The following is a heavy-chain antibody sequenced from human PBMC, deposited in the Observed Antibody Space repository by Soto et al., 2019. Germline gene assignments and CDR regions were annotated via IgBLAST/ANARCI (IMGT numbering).Heavy chain of an antibody. CDR1: GGSISSGGYS. Sequence: SETLSLTCTVSGGSISSGGYSWNWIRQPPGKGLEWIGYIYQSGSTHYNPSLKGRVTISVDRSKNQFSLKLSSVTAADTAVYYCARDQREGNWFDPWGHGTLVTVSS. V-gene: IGHV4-30-2*01. CDR2: IYQSGST. CDR3: ARDQREGNWFDP. J-gene: IGHJ5*02.